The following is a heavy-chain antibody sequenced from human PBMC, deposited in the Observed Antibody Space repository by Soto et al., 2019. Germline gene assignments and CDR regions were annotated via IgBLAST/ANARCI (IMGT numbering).Heavy chain of an antibody. CDR3: ARIADCRITTCSVPSRFHIRGYYYYYGLDV. CDR1: VYIFSRYG. D-gene: IGHD2-2*01. V-gene: IGHV1-18*01. J-gene: IGHJ6*02. CDR2: IRGYDGNT. Sequence: QVRLVQSAAEVKKPGASVKVSCKASVYIFSRYGITWVRQAPGHGLEWMGWIRGYDGNTHLTQKLQCRDTLTIATPTDTAFMEQRSLRSDDTAGYYCARIADCRITTCSVPSRFHIRGYYYYYGLDVRGQGTTVAVSS.